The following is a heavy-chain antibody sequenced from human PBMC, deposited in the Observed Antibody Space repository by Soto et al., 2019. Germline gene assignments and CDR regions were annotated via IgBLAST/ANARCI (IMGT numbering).Heavy chain of an antibody. CDR1: GGPTSGGGYY. V-gene: IGHV4-31*11. D-gene: IGHD2-15*01. Sequence: QVQLQESGPGLVEPSQTLSLTSVVSGGPTSGGGYYWSWVRQLPGKGLEWIGQIQYSGSAYYNPYLQNRLTVSVDTTKNQFSLKVRSVTAADTAVYYCAALAEGNGGPGNWGQGVLVTVSS. CDR3: AALAEGNGGPGN. CDR2: IQYSGSA. J-gene: IGHJ4*02.